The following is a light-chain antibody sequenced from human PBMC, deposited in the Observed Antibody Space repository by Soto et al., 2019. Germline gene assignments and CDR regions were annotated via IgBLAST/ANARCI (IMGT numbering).Light chain of an antibody. J-gene: IGKJ4*01. Sequence: DIQLTQSPSSLSASVGDRVTITCQASQDINNYLNWYRQKPGKAPKLLFFDASSVETGVPSRFSGSGSGTHFTFTISSLEPEDIATYHCQQYEDLPLTFGGGTRVELK. V-gene: IGKV1-33*01. CDR1: QDINNY. CDR3: QQYEDLPLT. CDR2: DAS.